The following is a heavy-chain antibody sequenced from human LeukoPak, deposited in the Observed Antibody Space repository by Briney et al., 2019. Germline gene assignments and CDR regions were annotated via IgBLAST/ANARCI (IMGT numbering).Heavy chain of an antibody. Sequence: RGSLRLSCAASGFSFSDYWMTWVRHAPEKGLECVANIKQDGREKNYVDSVKGRFTISRDNTKNSLYLQMNNLRAEDTAVYYCARDGGHGDYNYYCGQGTLVTVSS. CDR2: IKQDGREK. V-gene: IGHV3-7*01. CDR3: ARDGGHGDYNYY. D-gene: IGHD3-9*01. CDR1: GFSFSDYW. J-gene: IGHJ4*02.